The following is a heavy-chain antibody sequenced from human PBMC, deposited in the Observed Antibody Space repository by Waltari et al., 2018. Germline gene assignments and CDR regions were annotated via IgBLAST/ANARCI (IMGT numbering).Heavy chain of an antibody. CDR3: AKGKVGVVGDYYYYYMDV. D-gene: IGHD1-26*01. J-gene: IGHJ6*03. CDR1: GFAFGSYP. V-gene: IGHV3-30*01. Sequence: QVQVVESGGGVVQPGTSLRLSCAASGFAFGSYPMPWVRQAPGKGLEWMAVISFDGSPKFYEDSVNGRFTISRDNSRNTLYLQMNSLRADDTAVYYCAKGKVGVVGDYYYYYMDVWGKGTTVTVSS. CDR2: ISFDGSPK.